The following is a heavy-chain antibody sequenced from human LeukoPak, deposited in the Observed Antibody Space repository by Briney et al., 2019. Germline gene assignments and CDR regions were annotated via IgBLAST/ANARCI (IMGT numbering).Heavy chain of an antibody. V-gene: IGHV3-30*02. CDR2: IRYDGSNK. D-gene: IGHD3-10*01. Sequence: PGGSLRLSCAASGFTFSSYGMRWVRQAPGKGLEWVAFIRYDGSNKYYADSVKGRFTISRDNSKNTLYLQMNSLRAEDTAVYYCAREGFHPYYYYYMDVWGKGTTVTVSS. CDR3: AREGFHPYYYYYMDV. CDR1: GFTFSSYG. J-gene: IGHJ6*03.